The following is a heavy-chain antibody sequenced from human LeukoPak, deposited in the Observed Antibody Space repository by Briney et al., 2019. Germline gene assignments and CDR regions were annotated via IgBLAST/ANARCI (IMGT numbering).Heavy chain of an antibody. J-gene: IGHJ3*02. Sequence: SETLSLTCAVSGGSISSNNWWGWVRQPPGKGLEWIGEIYHSGSPNYNPSLKSRVTISVDTSKNQFSLKLRSVTAADTAVYYCAGAGYYDSSGLPLHAFDIWGQGTMVTVSS. V-gene: IGHV4-4*02. CDR2: IYHSGSP. CDR3: AGAGYYDSSGLPLHAFDI. CDR1: GGSISSNNW. D-gene: IGHD3-22*01.